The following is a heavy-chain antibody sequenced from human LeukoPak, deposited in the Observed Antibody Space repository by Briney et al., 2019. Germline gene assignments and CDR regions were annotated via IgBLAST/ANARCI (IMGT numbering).Heavy chain of an antibody. D-gene: IGHD3-10*01. Sequence: SQTLSLTCTVSGGSISSGDYYWSWIRQPPGKGLEWTGYIYYSGSTYYNPSLKSRVTISVDTSKNQFSLKLSSVTAADTAVYYCAREGFGELFGTAFDYWGQGTLVTVSS. J-gene: IGHJ4*02. CDR2: IYYSGST. CDR3: AREGFGELFGTAFDY. CDR1: GGSISSGDYY. V-gene: IGHV4-30-4*01.